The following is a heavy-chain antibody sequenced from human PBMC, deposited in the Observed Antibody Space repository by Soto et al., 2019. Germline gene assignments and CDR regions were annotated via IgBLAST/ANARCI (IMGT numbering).Heavy chain of an antibody. CDR1: VCSFTVDW. J-gene: IGHJ4*02. Sequence: ESRKISCNVSVCSFTVDWSSWVRQMPGKGLEWMGRIDPSDSYTNYSPSFQGHVTISADKSISTAYLQWSSVKASDTAMYYCARHARDGYNFKQDYWGQGTLVTVSS. CDR2: IDPSDSYT. CDR3: ARHARDGYNFKQDY. V-gene: IGHV5-10-1*01. D-gene: IGHD5-12*01.